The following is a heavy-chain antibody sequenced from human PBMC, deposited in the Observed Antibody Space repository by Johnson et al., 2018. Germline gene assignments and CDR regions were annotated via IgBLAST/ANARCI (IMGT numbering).Heavy chain of an antibody. J-gene: IGHJ4*02. CDR3: ARDFSF. CDR2: INHRGST. V-gene: IGHV4-34*01. Sequence: QVQLQQWGAGLLKSSETLSLTCAVYGGSFSGHYWSWIRQPPGKGLEWIGEINHRGSTIYNPSPKSRITISVDTSKNLFSLRLSSVNAADMAVYYCARDFSFWGQGTLVTVSS. D-gene: IGHD2/OR15-2a*01. CDR1: GGSFSGHY.